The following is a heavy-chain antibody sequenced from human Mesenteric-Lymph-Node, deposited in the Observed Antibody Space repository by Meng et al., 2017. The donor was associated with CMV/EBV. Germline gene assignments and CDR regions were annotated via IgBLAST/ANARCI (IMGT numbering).Heavy chain of an antibody. J-gene: IGHJ4*02. CDR2: IIPIFGTA. V-gene: IGHV1-69*01. CDR3: ARIQNWGSLGDY. CDR1: GGTFGDYT. D-gene: IGHD7-27*01. Sequence: CKVSGGTFGDYTIIWVRQAPGQGLQWMGGIIPIFGTADYAQTFQNRITITADESTKTSYMELSSLKSDDTAVYYCARIQNWGSLGDYWGRGTLVTVSS.